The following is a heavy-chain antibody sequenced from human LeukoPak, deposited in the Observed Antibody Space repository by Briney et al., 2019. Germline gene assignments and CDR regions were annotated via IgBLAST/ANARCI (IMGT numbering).Heavy chain of an antibody. Sequence: SETLSLTCTVSGGSISSYYWSWIRQPPGKGLEWIGYIYYSGSTNYNPSLKSRVTISVDTSKNQFSLKLSSVTAADTAVYYCARGGSKWELDNWFDPWGQGTLVTVSS. CDR1: GGSISSYY. CDR2: IYYSGST. J-gene: IGHJ5*02. D-gene: IGHD1-26*01. CDR3: ARGGSKWELDNWFDP. V-gene: IGHV4-59*08.